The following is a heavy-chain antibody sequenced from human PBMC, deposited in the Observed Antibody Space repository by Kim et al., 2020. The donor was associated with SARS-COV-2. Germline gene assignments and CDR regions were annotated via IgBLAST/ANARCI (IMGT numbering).Heavy chain of an antibody. CDR2: ISSSSSYI. V-gene: IGHV3-21*01. CDR3: ARDPGYSSSWFRPVFDY. J-gene: IGHJ4*02. D-gene: IGHD6-13*01. Sequence: GGSLRLSCAASGFTFSSYSMNWVRQAPGKGLEWVSSISSSSSYIYYADSVKGRFTISRDNAKNSLYLQMNSLRAEDTALYYCARDPGYSSSWFRPVFDYWGQGTLVTVSS. CDR1: GFTFSSYS.